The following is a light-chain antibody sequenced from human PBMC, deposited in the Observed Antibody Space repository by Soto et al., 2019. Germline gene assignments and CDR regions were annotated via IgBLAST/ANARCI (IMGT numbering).Light chain of an antibody. V-gene: IGLV1-47*02. CDR2: SNN. CDR1: SSNIGSNY. CDR3: AAWDDTVSGQGVV. J-gene: IGLJ2*01. Sequence: QSVLTQPPSASGTPGQRVTISCSGSSSNIGSNYLYWYQQLPGTAPKLLIYSNNQRPSAVPDRFSGSKSGTAASLAISGLRSEDEADDYCAAWDDTVSGQGVVFGGGTKLTVL.